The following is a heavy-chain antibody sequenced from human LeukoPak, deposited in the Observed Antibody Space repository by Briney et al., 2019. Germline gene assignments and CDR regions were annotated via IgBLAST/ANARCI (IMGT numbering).Heavy chain of an antibody. V-gene: IGHV3-30-3*01. J-gene: IGHJ4*02. D-gene: IGHD6-19*01. CDR2: ISYDGSNK. CDR1: GFTFNSYA. Sequence: GRSLTLPCTASGFTFNSYAVHWLREAPGKAREGGADISYDGSNKYYADSVKGRFTISRDNSKNTLYLQMNSLRAEDTAVYYCARAYSSGWYWMYYFDYWGQGTLVTVSS. CDR3: ARAYSSGWYWMYYFDY.